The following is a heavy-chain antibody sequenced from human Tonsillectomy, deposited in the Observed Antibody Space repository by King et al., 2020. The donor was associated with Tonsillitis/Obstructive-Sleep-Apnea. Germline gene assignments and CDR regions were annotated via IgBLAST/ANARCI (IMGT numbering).Heavy chain of an antibody. Sequence: VQLVESGGGLVQPGGSLRLSCAASGFTFSSYAMNWVRQAPGKGLEWVSAISRGGGNTYYADSVKGRFTISRDNSKNTLSLEMKSLRTEDTAVYYCAKGSTLGVLRPQTWFDPWGQGTLVTVSS. J-gene: IGHJ5*02. CDR2: ISRGGGNT. CDR3: AKGSTLGVLRPQTWFDP. D-gene: IGHD3-3*01. CDR1: GFTFSSYA. V-gene: IGHV3-23*04.